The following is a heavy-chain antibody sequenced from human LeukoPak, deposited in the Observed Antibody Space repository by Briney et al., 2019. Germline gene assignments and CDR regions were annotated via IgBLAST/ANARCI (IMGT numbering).Heavy chain of an antibody. CDR1: GGSISSYY. CDR2: IYITGST. J-gene: IGHJ3*01. CDR3: ARVRIGETSSDASDV. Sequence: SETLSLTCTLSGGSISSYYWTWIRHPPGKGVEWIGDIYITGSTNYNPYLKRRVTMSVDTSKNQSSLRLSSVTAADTAVYYCARVRIGETSSDASDVWGLGTMVTVSS. D-gene: IGHD1-26*01. V-gene: IGHV4-59*13.